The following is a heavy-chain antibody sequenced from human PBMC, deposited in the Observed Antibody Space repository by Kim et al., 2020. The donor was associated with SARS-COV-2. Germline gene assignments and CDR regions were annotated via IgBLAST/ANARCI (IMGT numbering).Heavy chain of an antibody. D-gene: IGHD4-17*01. CDR1: GGSFSGYY. CDR3: ARADDVYGDYTPKWHNWF. Sequence: SETLSLTCAVYGGSFSGYYWSWIRQPPGKGLEWIGEINHSGSTNYNPSLKSRVTISVDTSKNQFSLKLSSVTAADTAVYYCARADDVYGDYTPKWHNWF. J-gene: IGHJ5*01. V-gene: IGHV4-34*01. CDR2: INHSGST.